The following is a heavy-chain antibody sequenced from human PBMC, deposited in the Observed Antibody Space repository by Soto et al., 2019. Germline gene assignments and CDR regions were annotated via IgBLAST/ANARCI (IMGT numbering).Heavy chain of an antibody. D-gene: IGHD5-18*01. CDR1: GYTFTSYA. CDR2: INAGNGNT. J-gene: IGHJ4*02. Sequence: ASVKVSCKASGYTFTSYAMHWVRQAPGQRLEWMGWINAGNGNTKYSQKFQGRVTITRDTSASTAYMELSSLRSEDTAVYYCARVGWKDTAMVNFAYWGQGTLVTVSS. CDR3: ARVGWKDTAMVNFAY. V-gene: IGHV1-3*01.